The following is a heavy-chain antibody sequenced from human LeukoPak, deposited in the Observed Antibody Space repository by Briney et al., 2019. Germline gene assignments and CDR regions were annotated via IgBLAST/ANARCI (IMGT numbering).Heavy chain of an antibody. Sequence: ASMKVSCKASGYTFTSYGISWVRQAPGQGLEWMGWISTYNGNTNYAQKVQGRVTMTTDTSTSTAYMELRSLRSDDTAVYYCARGAVKYSSGYLNYFDYWGQGTLVTVSS. CDR3: ARGAVKYSSGYLNYFDY. V-gene: IGHV1-18*01. D-gene: IGHD3-22*01. CDR1: GYTFTSYG. J-gene: IGHJ4*02. CDR2: ISTYNGNT.